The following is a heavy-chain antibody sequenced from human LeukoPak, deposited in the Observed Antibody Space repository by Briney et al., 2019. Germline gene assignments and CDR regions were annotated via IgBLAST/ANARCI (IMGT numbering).Heavy chain of an antibody. CDR3: ARDWGSSGWYNWFDP. CDR1: GFAFSTYG. V-gene: IGHV3-30*03. CDR2: MSYGGDI. D-gene: IGHD6-19*01. Sequence: GGSLRLSCIASGFAFSTYGMHWVRQAPGKGLEWVAIMSYGGDIQYTGSVKGRFTISRDSSKNTLYLQMNSLRAEDTAIYYCARDWGSSGWYNWFDPWGQGTLVTVSS. J-gene: IGHJ5*02.